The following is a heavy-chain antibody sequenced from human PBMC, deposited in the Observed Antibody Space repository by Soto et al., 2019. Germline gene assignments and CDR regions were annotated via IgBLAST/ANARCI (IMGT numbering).Heavy chain of an antibody. Sequence: GASVKVSCKASGYTFTSYYMHWVRQAPGQGLEWMGIINPSGGSTSYAQKFQGSVTMTRDTSTSTVSMELSSLRSEDTAVYYCARPFIPYYYDRQWPPGYWGQGILVTV. J-gene: IGHJ4*02. CDR3: ARPFIPYYYDRQWPPGY. D-gene: IGHD3-22*01. CDR1: GYTFTSYY. CDR2: INPSGGST. V-gene: IGHV1-46*01.